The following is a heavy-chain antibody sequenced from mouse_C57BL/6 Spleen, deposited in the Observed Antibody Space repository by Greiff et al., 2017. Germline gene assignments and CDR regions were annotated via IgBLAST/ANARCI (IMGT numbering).Heavy chain of an antibody. V-gene: IGHV5-4*01. Sequence: EVQGVESGGGLVKPGGSLKLSCAASGFTFSSYAMSWVRQTPEKRLEWVATISDGGSYTYYPDNVKGRFTISRDNAKNHLYLQMSHLKSEDTAMYYCARGLAMDYWGQRASGTVSS. CDR3: ARGLAMDY. CDR1: GFTFSSYA. CDR2: ISDGGSYT. J-gene: IGHJ4*01.